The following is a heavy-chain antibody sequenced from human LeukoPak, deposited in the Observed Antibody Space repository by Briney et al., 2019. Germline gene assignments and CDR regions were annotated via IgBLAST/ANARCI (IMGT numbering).Heavy chain of an antibody. Sequence: GESLEISCKVSGYRFTTYWIGWVRQVPGKGLEWMGIIYPGDSDTKYSPSFQGQVTISADKPISTAYLQWSSLKASDTAMYYCARQDGYNLGWFDPWGQGTLVTVSS. V-gene: IGHV5-51*01. D-gene: IGHD5-24*01. CDR3: ARQDGYNLGWFDP. CDR1: GYRFTTYW. J-gene: IGHJ5*02. CDR2: IYPGDSDT.